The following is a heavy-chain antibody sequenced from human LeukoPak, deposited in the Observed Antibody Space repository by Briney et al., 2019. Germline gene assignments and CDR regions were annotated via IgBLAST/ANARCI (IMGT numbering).Heavy chain of an antibody. J-gene: IGHJ4*02. CDR3: ARGPWVRGAYFDY. D-gene: IGHD3-10*01. Sequence: GASVKVSCKASGYTFTGYYMHWVRQATGQGLEWMGWMNPNSGNTGYAQKFQGRVTMTRNTSISTAYMELSSLRSEDTAVYYCARGPWVRGAYFDYWGQGTLVTVSS. CDR1: GYTFTGYY. V-gene: IGHV1-8*02. CDR2: MNPNSGNT.